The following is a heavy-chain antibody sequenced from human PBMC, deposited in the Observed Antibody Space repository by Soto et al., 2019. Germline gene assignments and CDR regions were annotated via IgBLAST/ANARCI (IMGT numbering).Heavy chain of an antibody. CDR2: ISGSGGST. J-gene: IGHJ4*02. Sequence: GGSLRLSCAASGFTFSSYAMSWVRQAPGKGLEWVSAISGSGGSTYYADSVKGRFTISRDNSKNTLYLQMNSLRAEDTAVYYCAKDQEDSSVVRLGPFDYWGQGTLVTVSS. D-gene: IGHD3-22*01. V-gene: IGHV3-23*01. CDR3: AKDQEDSSVVRLGPFDY. CDR1: GFTFSSYA.